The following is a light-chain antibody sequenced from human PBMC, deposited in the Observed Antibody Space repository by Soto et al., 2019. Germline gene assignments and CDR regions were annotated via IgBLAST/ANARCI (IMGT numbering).Light chain of an antibody. Sequence: EILLTQSPASLSVSPGERATLSCRASQSVNNNLAWYQQKPGQAPRLLIYGASTRATGIPGRFRGSGSGTEFTLTITSLQSEDVAVYFCQQYNNLPPDTFGQGTKLEIK. CDR2: GAS. V-gene: IGKV3-15*01. CDR3: QQYNNLPPDT. CDR1: QSVNNN. J-gene: IGKJ2*01.